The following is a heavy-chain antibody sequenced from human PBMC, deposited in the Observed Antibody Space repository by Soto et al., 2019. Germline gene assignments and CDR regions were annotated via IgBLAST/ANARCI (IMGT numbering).Heavy chain of an antibody. V-gene: IGHV3-21*01. CDR3: ARDYYYYGMDV. Sequence: GGSLRLSCAASGFTFVRYTMTWVRQAPGKGLEWVSSISTSSSYIYYPDSVKGRFTISRDNAKNSLSLQMNSLRAEDTAVYYCARDYYYYGMDVWGQGTTVTVS. CDR1: GFTFVRYT. J-gene: IGHJ6*02. CDR2: ISTSSSYI.